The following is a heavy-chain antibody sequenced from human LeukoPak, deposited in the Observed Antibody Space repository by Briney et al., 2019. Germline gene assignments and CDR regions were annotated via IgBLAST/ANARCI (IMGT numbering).Heavy chain of an antibody. CDR1: GGSISNSSYY. Sequence: SETLSLTCTVSGGSISNSSYYWGWIRQPPGKGLEWIGSIYYSGSTYHNPSLKSRVTILVDTSKNQFSLKLSSVTAADTAVYYCARDQFGFGYVEDAFDTWGQGTMVTVSS. V-gene: IGHV4-39*07. D-gene: IGHD5-18*01. J-gene: IGHJ3*02. CDR2: IYYSGST. CDR3: ARDQFGFGYVEDAFDT.